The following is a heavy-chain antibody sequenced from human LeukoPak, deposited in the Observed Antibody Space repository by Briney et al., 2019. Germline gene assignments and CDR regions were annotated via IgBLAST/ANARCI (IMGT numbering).Heavy chain of an antibody. CDR1: GYTFTGYY. CDR3: ARDHSYGYGFFDY. J-gene: IGHJ4*02. V-gene: IGHV1-2*02. Sequence: ASVKVSCKASGYTFTGYYMHWVRQAPGQGLEWMGWINPNSGGTNYAQKFQGRVTMTRGTSISTAYMELSRLRSDDTAVYYCARDHSYGYGFFDYWGQGTLVTVSS. CDR2: INPNSGGT. D-gene: IGHD5-18*01.